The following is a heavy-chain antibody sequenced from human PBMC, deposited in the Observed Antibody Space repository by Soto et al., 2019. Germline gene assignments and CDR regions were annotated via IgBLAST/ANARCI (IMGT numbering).Heavy chain of an antibody. CDR1: GRAISSRGYS. Sequence: PSETLSLTCVVSGRAISSRGYSWSWLRQPPGKGLEWIGYIHYSVNTYYNPSLKSLVTISVDRSKNQFSLKLSSVTAADTAVYYCARVNYYGSGNYDESWFELRGQGTLVTVSS. V-gene: IGHV4-30-2*01. D-gene: IGHD3-10*01. J-gene: IGHJ5*02. CDR2: IHYSVNT. CDR3: ARVNYYGSGNYDESWFEL.